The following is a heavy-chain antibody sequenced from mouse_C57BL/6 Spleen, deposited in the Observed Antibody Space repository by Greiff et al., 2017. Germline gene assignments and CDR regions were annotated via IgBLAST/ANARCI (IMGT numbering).Heavy chain of an antibody. Sequence: EVQLQQSGAELVRPGASVKLSCTASGFNIKDDYMHWVKQRPEQGLEWIGWIAPEYGDTEYASKFQGKATITADTSSNTAYLQLSSLTSEDTAVYYCTSMTAQRGFAYWGQGTLVTVSA. CDR1: GFNIKDDY. V-gene: IGHV14-4*01. D-gene: IGHD3-2*02. CDR3: TSMTAQRGFAY. CDR2: IAPEYGDT. J-gene: IGHJ3*01.